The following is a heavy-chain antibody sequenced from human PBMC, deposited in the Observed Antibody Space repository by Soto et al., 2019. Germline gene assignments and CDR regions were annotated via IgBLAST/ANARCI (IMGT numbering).Heavy chain of an antibody. Sequence: SETLSLTCTVSGGSISTGDYYWSWIRQPPGKGLEWIGYIYYSGSTYYNPSLKSRVTISVDTSKNQFSLKLSSVTAADTAVYYCARVQYDSSGYYRESEDWYFDLWGRGTLVT. J-gene: IGHJ2*01. CDR1: GGSISTGDYY. V-gene: IGHV4-30-4*01. D-gene: IGHD3-22*01. CDR2: IYYSGST. CDR3: ARVQYDSSGYYRESEDWYFDL.